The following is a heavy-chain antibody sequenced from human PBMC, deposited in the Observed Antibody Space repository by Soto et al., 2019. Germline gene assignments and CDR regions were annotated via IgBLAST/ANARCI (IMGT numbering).Heavy chain of an antibody. J-gene: IGHJ6*02. CDR1: GYTFTSYD. Sequence: QVQLVQSGAEVKKPGASVKVSCKASGYTFTSYDINWVRQATGQGLEWMGWMNPNSGNTGYAQKFQGRVTMTRNTSISTAYMELSSLRSEDTAVYYCSRAVAEYYYYGMDVWGQGTTVTVSS. V-gene: IGHV1-8*01. CDR3: SRAVAEYYYYGMDV. D-gene: IGHD6-19*01. CDR2: MNPNSGNT.